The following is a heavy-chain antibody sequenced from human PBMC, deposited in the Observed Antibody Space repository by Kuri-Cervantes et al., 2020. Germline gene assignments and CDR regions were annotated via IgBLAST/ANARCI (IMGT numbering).Heavy chain of an antibody. D-gene: IGHD2-21*02. CDR3: AHYTYCGGDCWFDP. J-gene: IGHJ5*02. CDR2: IDWDDDK. CDR1: GFSLSTSGMR. Sequence: SGPTLVKPTRTLTLTCTFSGFSLSTSGMRVSWIRQPPGKALEWLARIDWDDDKFYSTSLKTRLTISKDTSKNQVVLTMANMDPVDTATYYCAHYTYCGGDCWFDPWGQGTLVTVSS. V-gene: IGHV2-70*04.